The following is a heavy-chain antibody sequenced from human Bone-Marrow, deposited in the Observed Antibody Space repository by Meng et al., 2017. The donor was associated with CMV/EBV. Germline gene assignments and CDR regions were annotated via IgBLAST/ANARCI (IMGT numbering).Heavy chain of an antibody. D-gene: IGHD3-3*01. V-gene: IGHV2-5*02. CDR1: GFSLSTSGVG. J-gene: IGHJ4*02. CDR2: IYWDDDK. CDR3: AHSPPSIFGVVIGYFDY. Sequence: QITFKEAGPTLVKPPQPLTLTCTFSGFSLSTSGVGVGWIRQPPGKALEWLALIYWDDDKRYSPSLKSRLTITKDTSKNQVVLTMTNMDPVDTATYYCAHSPPSIFGVVIGYFDYWGQGTLVTVSS.